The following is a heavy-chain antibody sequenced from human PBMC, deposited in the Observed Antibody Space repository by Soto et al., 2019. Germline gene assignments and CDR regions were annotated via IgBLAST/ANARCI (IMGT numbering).Heavy chain of an antibody. CDR2: ISGSCDST. D-gene: IGHD6-19*01. CDR1: GFTFSNYA. V-gene: IGHV3-23*01. J-gene: IGHJ4*02. CDR3: AKRTSGWYFDY. Sequence: GGSLRLSCAASGFTFSNYAMSWVRQAPGKGLEWVSVISGSCDSTYYADSVKGRFTISRDNSKNTLYLQMNSLRAEDTAVYYCAKRTSGWYFDYWGQGTLVTVSS.